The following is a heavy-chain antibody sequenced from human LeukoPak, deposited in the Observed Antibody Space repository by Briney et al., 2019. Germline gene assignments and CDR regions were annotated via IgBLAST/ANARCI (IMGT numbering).Heavy chain of an antibody. J-gene: IGHJ3*02. CDR3: ARGTPMAGLFPIDI. CDR2: VNAGNGNT. CDR1: GYTFTSYA. Sequence: ASVKVSCKASGYTFTSYAMHWVRQAPGQRLEWIGWVNAGNGNTKYSQKFQGRVTITRDTSASTAYMELSSLRSEDTAVYYCARGTPMAGLFPIDIWGQGTMVTVSS. D-gene: IGHD6-19*01. V-gene: IGHV1-3*01.